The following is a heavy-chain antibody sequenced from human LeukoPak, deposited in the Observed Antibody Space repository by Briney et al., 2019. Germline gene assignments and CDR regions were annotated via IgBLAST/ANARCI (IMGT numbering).Heavy chain of an antibody. CDR2: ISYDGSNK. V-gene: IGHV3-30*18. CDR1: GFTFSSYG. J-gene: IGHJ4*02. Sequence: GGSLRLSCAASGFTFSSYGMHWVRQAPGKGLEWVAVISYDGSNKYYADSVKGRFTISRDNSKNTLYLQMNSLRAEDTAVYYCAKKSGYDILTGQEPDYWGQGTLATVSS. D-gene: IGHD3-9*01. CDR3: AKKSGYDILTGQEPDY.